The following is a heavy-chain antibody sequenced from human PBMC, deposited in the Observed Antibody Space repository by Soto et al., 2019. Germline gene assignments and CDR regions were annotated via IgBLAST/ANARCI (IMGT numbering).Heavy chain of an antibody. D-gene: IGHD4-4*01. J-gene: IGHJ5*02. Sequence: ASVNVSCKSSGYTFTSYSIHWVRQAPGQRLECMGWINAGNGNTKYSQKFQGRVTITRDTSASTAYMELSSLRSEDTAVYYCASNYRRNWFDPWGQGTLVTVSS. CDR3: ASNYRRNWFDP. V-gene: IGHV1-3*01. CDR2: INAGNGNT. CDR1: GYTFTSYS.